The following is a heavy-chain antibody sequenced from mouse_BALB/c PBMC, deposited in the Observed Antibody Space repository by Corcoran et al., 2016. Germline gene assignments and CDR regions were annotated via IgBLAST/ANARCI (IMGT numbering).Heavy chain of an antibody. Sequence: EVQLQQSGPELVKPGASVKISCKASGYTFTDYNMHWVKQSHGKSLEWIGYIYPYNGGTGYNQKFKSKATLTVDNSSSTAYMELRSLTSEDSAVYYCARWMTPYYYAMDYWGQGTSVTVSS. CDR1: GYTFTDYN. J-gene: IGHJ4*01. CDR3: ARWMTPYYYAMDY. V-gene: IGHV1S29*02. CDR2: IYPYNGGT.